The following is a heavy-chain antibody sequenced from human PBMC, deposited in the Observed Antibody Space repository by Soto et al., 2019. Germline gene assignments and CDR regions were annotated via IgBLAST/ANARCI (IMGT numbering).Heavy chain of an antibody. D-gene: IGHD2-21*02. CDR3: SIVVVTLLTPYYYYRDV. J-gene: IGHJ6*03. CDR2: ISYDGSNK. CDR1: GFTFSSYG. Sequence: QVQLVESGGGVVQPGRSLRLSCAASGFTFSSYGMHWVRQAPGKGLEWVAVISYDGSNKYYADSVKGRFTISRDNSKNTLYLQMNSLRAEDTAVYYCSIVVVTLLTPYYYYRDVW. V-gene: IGHV3-30*03.